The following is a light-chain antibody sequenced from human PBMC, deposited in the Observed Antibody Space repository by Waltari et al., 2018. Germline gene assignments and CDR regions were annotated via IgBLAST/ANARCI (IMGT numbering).Light chain of an antibody. CDR1: ILGHKY. V-gene: IGLV3-1*01. CDR3: QALGTGAWV. J-gene: IGLJ3*02. Sequence: SYALTQPPSVSVSPGQTASITCSGDILGHKYASWYQQKPGQSPLLVIYQDTKRPSEIPERFSGSKSANAATLTITGTQAMDEADYYCQALGTGAWVFGGGTKLTVL. CDR2: QDT.